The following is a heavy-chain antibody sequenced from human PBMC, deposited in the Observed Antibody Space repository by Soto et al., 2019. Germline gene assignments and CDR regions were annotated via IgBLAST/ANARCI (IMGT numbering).Heavy chain of an antibody. Sequence: PSQTLSLTCAISGDSVSSNSAAWNWIRQSPSRGLEWLGRTYYRSKWYTDYAESVKSRITVSPDTSENQFSLHLNSVTPEDTAVYYCVRDRPSYGDCFDYWRQGTLVTVSP. CDR3: VRDRPSYGDCFDY. CDR1: GDSVSSNSAA. V-gene: IGHV6-1*01. CDR2: TYYRSKWYT. D-gene: IGHD4-17*01. J-gene: IGHJ4*02.